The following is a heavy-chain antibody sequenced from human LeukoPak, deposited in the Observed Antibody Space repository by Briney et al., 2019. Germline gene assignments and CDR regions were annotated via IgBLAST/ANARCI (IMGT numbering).Heavy chain of an antibody. D-gene: IGHD3-22*01. CDR3: ASVPFVVIIGEYFQH. Sequence: GGSLRLSCAASGFTFSSYAMSWVRQAPGKGLEWVSAISGSGGSTYYADSVRGRFTISRDNSMNTLHLQMNSLRAEDTAVYYCASVPFVVIIGEYFQHWGQGTLVTVSS. J-gene: IGHJ1*01. CDR1: GFTFSSYA. CDR2: ISGSGGST. V-gene: IGHV3-23*01.